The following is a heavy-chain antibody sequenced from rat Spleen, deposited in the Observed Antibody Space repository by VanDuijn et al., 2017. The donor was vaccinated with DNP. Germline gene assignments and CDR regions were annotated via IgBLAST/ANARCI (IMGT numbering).Heavy chain of an antibody. CDR3: ATGTFAY. CDR1: GFTFSHSD. CDR2: ISTSGGTT. V-gene: IGHV5-25*01. Sequence: EVQVVESGGGLVQPGRSMKLSCAASGFTFSHSDMAWVRQAPTKGLEWAASISTSGGTTYYRDSVKGRFTISRDNAKNTLYLQMDSLRSEDTATYYCATGTFAYWGQGTLVTVSS. J-gene: IGHJ3*01.